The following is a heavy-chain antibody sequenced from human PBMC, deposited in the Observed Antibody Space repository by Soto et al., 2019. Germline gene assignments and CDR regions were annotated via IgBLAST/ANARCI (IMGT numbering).Heavy chain of an antibody. CDR3: ARGHSAPDY. V-gene: IGHV3-7*01. CDR2: IIQDGSEK. J-gene: IGHJ4*02. CDR1: GFSLSSYW. Sequence: GGSLRLSCTVSGFSLSSYWMSWVRQAPGKGLEWVANIIQDGSEKQYVDSVKGRFTISRDNAKNSLYLQMNGLRAEDTAVYYCARGHSAPDYWGQGT.